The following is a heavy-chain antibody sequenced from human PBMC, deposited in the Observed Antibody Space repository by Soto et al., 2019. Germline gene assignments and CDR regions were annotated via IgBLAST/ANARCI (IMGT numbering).Heavy chain of an antibody. CDR3: AIEGRGPNRYWYFDL. CDR2: IIPILGIA. V-gene: IGHV1-69*04. CDR1: GGTFSSYT. J-gene: IGHJ2*01. D-gene: IGHD3-10*01. Sequence: SVKVSCKASGGTFSSYTISWVRQAPGQGLEWMGRIIPILGIANYAQKFQGRVTITADKSTSTAYMELSSLRSEDTAVYYCAIEGRGPNRYWYFDLWGRGTLVTVSS.